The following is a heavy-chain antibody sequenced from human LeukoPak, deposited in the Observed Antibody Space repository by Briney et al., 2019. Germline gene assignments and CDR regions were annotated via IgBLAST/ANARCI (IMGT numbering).Heavy chain of an antibody. D-gene: IGHD7-27*01. CDR1: GGTFSSYA. CDR3: ARDVGDLNWGAVTTDYYYGMDV. Sequence: SVKVSCKASGGTFSSYAISWVRQAPGQGLEWMGRIIPILGIANYAQKFQGRVTITADKSTSTAYMELSSLRSEDTAVYYCARDVGDLNWGAVTTDYYYGMDVWGQGTTVTVSS. J-gene: IGHJ6*02. V-gene: IGHV1-69*04. CDR2: IIPILGIA.